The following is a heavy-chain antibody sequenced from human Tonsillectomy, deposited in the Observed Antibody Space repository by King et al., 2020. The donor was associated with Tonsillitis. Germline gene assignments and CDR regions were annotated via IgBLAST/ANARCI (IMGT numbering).Heavy chain of an antibody. V-gene: IGHV4-59*08. Sequence: VQLQESGPGLVKPSETLSLTCTVSGGSVSGYYWSWIRQPPGKGLEWIGFISYSGSTNFNPSLKSRVTISVDTSKNQFSLKLNSVSAADTALYYCARHVGPYFSSFFDYWGQGTLVTVSS. CDR3: ARHVGPYFSSFFDY. CDR2: ISYSGST. CDR1: GGSVSGYY. J-gene: IGHJ4*02. D-gene: IGHD6-6*01.